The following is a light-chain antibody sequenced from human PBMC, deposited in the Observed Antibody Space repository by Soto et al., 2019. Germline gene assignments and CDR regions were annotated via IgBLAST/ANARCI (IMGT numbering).Light chain of an antibody. J-gene: IGKJ4*01. CDR1: QSLLHSHGYTY. V-gene: IGKV2-28*01. CDR3: MQALQTPLT. Sequence: DLVMTQSPVSLPVTPGEPASISCRSSQSLLHSHGYTYLDWYLQKPGQSPQLLIYMGSTRASGGPDRFSGSGSGTDFTLKISRVEAEDVGVYYCMQALQTPLTFGGGTKVEIK. CDR2: MGS.